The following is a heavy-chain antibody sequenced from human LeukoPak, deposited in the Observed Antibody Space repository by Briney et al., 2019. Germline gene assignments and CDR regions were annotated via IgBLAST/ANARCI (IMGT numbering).Heavy chain of an antibody. CDR1: GYTFTSYG. J-gene: IGHJ4*02. CDR3: ARGFPSRRNYDSSGYYSYYFDY. D-gene: IGHD3-22*01. CDR2: ISAHNGYT. V-gene: IGHV1-18*01. Sequence: ASVKVSCKASGYTFTSYGISWVRQAPGQGLEWMGWISAHNGYTKYAQKVQGRVSLTTDTSTSTAYMEVRSLRSDGTAVYYCARGFPSRRNYDSSGYYSYYFDYWGQGTLVTVSS.